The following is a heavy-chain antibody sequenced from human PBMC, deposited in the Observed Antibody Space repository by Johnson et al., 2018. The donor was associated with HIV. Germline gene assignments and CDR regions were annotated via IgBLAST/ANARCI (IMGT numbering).Heavy chain of an antibody. J-gene: IGHJ3*02. V-gene: IGHV3-30-3*01. CDR1: GFIFSNYP. D-gene: IGHD2/OR15-2a*01. CDR2: ISYDGSNK. CDR3: ATGAFHAYDM. Sequence: HVQLVESGGGVVRPGRSLRLSCAASGFIFSNYPMHWVRQAPGKGLEWVAVISYDGSNKYYADSVKGRFTISRDNSKNTLYLQMNSLRAEDTAVYYCATGAFHAYDMWGQGTMVTVSS.